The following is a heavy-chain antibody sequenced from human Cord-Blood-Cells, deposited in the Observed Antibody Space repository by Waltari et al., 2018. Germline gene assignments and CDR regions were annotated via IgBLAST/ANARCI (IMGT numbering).Heavy chain of an antibody. D-gene: IGHD3-22*01. V-gene: IGHV4-34*01. Sequence: QVQLQQWGAGLLKPSETLSLPCAVYGGSFSGYYWSLIRQPTGTGLGWIGEINHSGGTNYNPSLKRRVTIAGDTSKNQCSLKLSSVTAADTAVYYCARGSYYYDSRGYNWFDPWGQGTLVTVSS. J-gene: IGHJ5*02. CDR1: GGSFSGYY. CDR3: ARGSYYYDSRGYNWFDP. CDR2: INHSGGT.